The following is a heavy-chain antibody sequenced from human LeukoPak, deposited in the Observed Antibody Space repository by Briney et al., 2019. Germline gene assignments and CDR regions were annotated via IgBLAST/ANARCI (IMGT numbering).Heavy chain of an antibody. V-gene: IGHV3-23*01. CDR2: ISGSGGST. CDR1: GFTFSSYA. D-gene: IGHD3-10*01. Sequence: GGSLRLSCAASGFTFSSYAMSWVRQAPGKGLEWVSAISGSGGSTYYADSVKGRSTISRDNSKNTLYLQMNSLRAEDTAVYYCAKVRWFGELLLDAFDIWGQGTMVTVSS. CDR3: AKVRWFGELLLDAFDI. J-gene: IGHJ3*02.